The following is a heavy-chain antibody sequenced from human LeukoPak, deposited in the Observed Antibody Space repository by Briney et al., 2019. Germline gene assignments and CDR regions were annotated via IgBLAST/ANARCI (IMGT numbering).Heavy chain of an antibody. CDR1: GGSISSANW. V-gene: IGHV4-4*02. Sequence: PSGTLSLTCAVSGGSISSANWWSWVRQPPGKGLEWIGEIHHSGTTTYNPSLKSRLTISVDKSKNQFSLTLNSVTAADTAVYFRTREGLNDYNNPTDAFDIWGQGTMVTVSS. D-gene: IGHD4-11*01. CDR2: IHHSGTT. CDR3: TREGLNDYNNPTDAFDI. J-gene: IGHJ3*02.